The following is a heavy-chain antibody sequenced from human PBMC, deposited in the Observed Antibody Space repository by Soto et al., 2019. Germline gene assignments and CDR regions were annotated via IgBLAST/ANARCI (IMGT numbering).Heavy chain of an antibody. V-gene: IGHV4-59*01. Sequence: SETLSLTCTVSGGSISSYYWSWIRQPPGKGLEWIGYIYYSGSTNYNPSLKSRVTISVDTSKNQFSLKLSSVTAAATAVYYCATYTFGGVIVPQEGYYYYYGMDVWGQGTTVTVSS. CDR3: ATYTFGGVIVPQEGYYYYYGMDV. CDR2: IYYSGST. J-gene: IGHJ6*02. CDR1: GGSISSYY. D-gene: IGHD3-16*02.